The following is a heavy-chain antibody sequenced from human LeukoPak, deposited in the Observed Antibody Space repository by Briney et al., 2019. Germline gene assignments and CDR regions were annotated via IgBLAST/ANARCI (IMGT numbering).Heavy chain of an antibody. J-gene: IGHJ4*02. CDR3: AKDMKVVPAAFDY. CDR1: GFTFDDYA. V-gene: IGHV3-9*01. CDR2: ISWNSGSI. Sequence: TGGSLRLSCAASGFTFDDYAMHWVRQAPGKGLEWVSGISWNSGSIGYADSVKGRFTISRDNAKNSLYLQMNSLRAEDTALYYCAKDMKVVPAAFDYWGQGTLVTVSS. D-gene: IGHD2-2*01.